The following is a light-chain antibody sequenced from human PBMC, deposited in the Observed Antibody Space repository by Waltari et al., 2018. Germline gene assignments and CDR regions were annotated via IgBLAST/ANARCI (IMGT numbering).Light chain of an antibody. CDR1: SSDIGRYNY. J-gene: IGLJ3*02. Sequence: QSALTQPASVSGSPGQSITISCTGTSSDIGRYNYVSWYQQHPDKAPKLLISNVSNRPAGVSTRFSAAKSGNTAPLTISGLQAEDEADYYCSSHTSSSTWVFGGGTKLTVL. V-gene: IGLV2-14*03. CDR3: SSHTSSSTWV. CDR2: NVS.